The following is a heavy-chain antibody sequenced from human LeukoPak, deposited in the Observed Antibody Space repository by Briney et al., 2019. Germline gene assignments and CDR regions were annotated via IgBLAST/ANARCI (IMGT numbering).Heavy chain of an antibody. CDR2: ISSSSTI. Sequence: PGGSLRLSCAASGYTFSSYGMHWVRQAPGKGLEWVSYISSSSTIYYADSVKGRFTISRDNAENSLYLQMNSLRADDTAVYYCARELSNDFWSGPGFDYWGQGTLVTVSS. V-gene: IGHV3-48*01. CDR1: GYTFSSYG. J-gene: IGHJ4*02. D-gene: IGHD3-3*01. CDR3: ARELSNDFWSGPGFDY.